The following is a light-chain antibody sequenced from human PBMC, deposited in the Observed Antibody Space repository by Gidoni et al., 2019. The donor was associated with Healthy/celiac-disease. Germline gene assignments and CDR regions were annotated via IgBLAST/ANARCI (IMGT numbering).Light chain of an antibody. CDR2: AAS. V-gene: IGKV1-39*01. CDR1: RSISSY. CDR3: QQTYSTPWT. J-gene: IGKJ1*01. Sequence: DIQMTQSPSSLSASAGDRVTITCRAGRSISSYLLLYQQKPGKAPKILIYAASTLRSGVPSRCSGSGSGTHFTLTISSLQPEDFATYSCQQTYSTPWTFGQGTKVEIK.